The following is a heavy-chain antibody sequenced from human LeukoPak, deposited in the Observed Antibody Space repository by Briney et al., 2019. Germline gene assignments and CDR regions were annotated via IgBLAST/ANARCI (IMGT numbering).Heavy chain of an antibody. CDR2: INPSGGST. CDR1: GYTFTNYY. Sequence: ASVKVSCKASGYTFTNYYVHWVRQAPGQGLEWMGIINPSGGSTSYAQKFQGRVTMTRDTSTSTVYMELSSLRSEDTAVYYCATLAAAGTLNYDYWGQGTLVTVSS. V-gene: IGHV1-46*01. CDR3: ATLAAAGTLNYDY. D-gene: IGHD6-13*01. J-gene: IGHJ4*02.